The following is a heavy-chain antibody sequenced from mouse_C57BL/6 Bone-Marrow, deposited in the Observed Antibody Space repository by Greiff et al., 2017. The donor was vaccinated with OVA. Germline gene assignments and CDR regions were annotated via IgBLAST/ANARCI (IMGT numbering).Heavy chain of an antibody. J-gene: IGHJ1*03. V-gene: IGHV1-81*01. CDR3: ARDATHWYFDV. CDR2: IYPRSGNT. Sequence: VHLVESGAELARPGASVKLSCKASGYTFTSYGISWVKQRTGQGLEWIGEIYPRSGNTYYNEKFKGKATLTADKSSSTAYMELRSLTSEDSAVYFCARDATHWYFDVWGTGTTVTVSS. CDR1: GYTFTSYG.